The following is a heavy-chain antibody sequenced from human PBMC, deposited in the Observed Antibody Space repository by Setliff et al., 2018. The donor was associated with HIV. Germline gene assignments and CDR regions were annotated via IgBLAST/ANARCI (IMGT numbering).Heavy chain of an antibody. J-gene: IGHJ4*02. CDR2: LAHVGGN. V-gene: IGHV4-38-2*01. Sequence: SETLSLTCAVSGYFISSGYYWGWIRQPPGKGLEWIGSLAHVGGNYYNPSLKSRVTISRDTSMNQFPLRLTSVTAADTAVYYCARQLTTLDYFDYWGQGTLVTVSS. CDR3: ARQLTTLDYFDY. D-gene: IGHD4-17*01. CDR1: GYFISSGYY.